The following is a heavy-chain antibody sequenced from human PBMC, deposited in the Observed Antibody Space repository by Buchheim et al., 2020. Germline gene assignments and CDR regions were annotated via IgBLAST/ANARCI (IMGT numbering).Heavy chain of an antibody. V-gene: IGHV3-48*04. CDR2: ISSSSSTI. CDR3: ARDSIVVVPAAIYGMDV. Sequence: EVQLVESGGGLVQPGGSLRLSCAASGFTFSSYSMNWVRQAPGKGLEWVSYISSSSSTIYYADSVKGRVNLHRDNAKNSLYLQMNSLRAEDTAVYYCARDSIVVVPAAIYGMDVWGQGTT. J-gene: IGHJ6*02. D-gene: IGHD2-2*01. CDR1: GFTFSSYS.